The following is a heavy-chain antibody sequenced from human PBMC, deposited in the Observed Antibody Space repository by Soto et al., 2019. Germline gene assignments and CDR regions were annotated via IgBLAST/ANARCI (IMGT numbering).Heavy chain of an antibody. CDR2: IYYSGST. V-gene: IGHV4-30-4*01. Sequence: PSETLSLTCTVSGGSISSGDYYWSWIRQPPGKGLEWIGYIYYSGSTYYNPSLKSRVTISVDTSKNQFSLKLSSVTAADTAVYYCARVRDDSSGYYPGPFDYWGQGTLVTVSS. CDR1: GGSISSGDYY. D-gene: IGHD3-22*01. CDR3: ARVRDDSSGYYPGPFDY. J-gene: IGHJ4*02.